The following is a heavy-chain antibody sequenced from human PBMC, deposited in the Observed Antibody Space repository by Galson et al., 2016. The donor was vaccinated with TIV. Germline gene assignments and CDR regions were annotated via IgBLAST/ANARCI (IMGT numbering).Heavy chain of an antibody. CDR3: ARRSTELGLDY. CDR1: GYTFTTYW. Sequence: QSGAEVKEPGESLKISCKASGYTFTTYWIGWVRQMPGKGLEWMGIIYPGDSETKYSPSFEGQVTISADKSNNTAYLHWSSLKASDTAIYYCARRSTELGLDYWGQGVLVTVSS. V-gene: IGHV5-51*03. D-gene: IGHD2/OR15-2a*01. CDR2: IYPGDSET. J-gene: IGHJ4*02.